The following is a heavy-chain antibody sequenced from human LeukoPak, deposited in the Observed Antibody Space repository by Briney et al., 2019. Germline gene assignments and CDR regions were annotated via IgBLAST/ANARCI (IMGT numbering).Heavy chain of an antibody. CDR1: GGSISSYY. Sequence: SETLSLTCTVSGGSISSYYWSWIRQPPGKGLEWIGYIYYSGSTNYSPSLKSRVTISVDTSKNQFSLKPSSVTAADTAVYYCARAHDDSSGYYYVDYWGQGTLVTVSS. CDR2: IYYSGST. V-gene: IGHV4-59*01. D-gene: IGHD3-22*01. CDR3: ARAHDDSSGYYYVDY. J-gene: IGHJ4*02.